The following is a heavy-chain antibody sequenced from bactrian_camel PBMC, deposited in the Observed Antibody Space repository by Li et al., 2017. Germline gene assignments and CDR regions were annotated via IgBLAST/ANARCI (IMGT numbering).Heavy chain of an antibody. CDR3: AAESLVTGGAGY. V-gene: IGHV3S31*01. CDR1: GFTFSSRA. J-gene: IGHJ6*01. D-gene: IGHD5*01. Sequence: VQLVESGGGSVQAGGSLRLSCAASGFTFSSRAVTWVRQAPGKGLEWVSGINSGGSSTYYADSVKGRFTISRDNAKRTLYLQMNNLKPEDTAVYYRAAESLVTGGAGYLGQGTQVTVS. CDR2: INSGGSST.